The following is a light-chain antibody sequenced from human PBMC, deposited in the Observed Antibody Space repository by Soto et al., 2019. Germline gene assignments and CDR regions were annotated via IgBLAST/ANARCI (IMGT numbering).Light chain of an antibody. Sequence: EVVMTQSPATLSVSPGERATLSCRASQSVGSKLAWYQQKPGQAPRLLIFDAFTRATGIPARFSGSGSGTEFTLFISSLQSEDFAVYYCQQYKNWPPRTFGGGTKVEI. CDR1: QSVGSK. J-gene: IGKJ4*01. CDR3: QQYKNWPPRT. V-gene: IGKV3-15*01. CDR2: DAF.